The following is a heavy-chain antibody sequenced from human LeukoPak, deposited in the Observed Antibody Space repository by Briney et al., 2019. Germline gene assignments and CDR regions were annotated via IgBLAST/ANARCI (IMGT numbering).Heavy chain of an antibody. CDR2: IYPDDSDT. CDR1: GYSFREYW. V-gene: IGHV5-51*01. Sequence: GESLKISCKGSGYSFREYWIGWVRQMPGKGLEWMGIIYPDDSDTRYSPSFQGQVTISADKSISTAYLQWSSLKASDTAMYYCARRVSLGPSVAAMDYFDYWGQGTLVTVSS. CDR3: ARRVSLGPSVAAMDYFDY. J-gene: IGHJ4*02. D-gene: IGHD5-18*01.